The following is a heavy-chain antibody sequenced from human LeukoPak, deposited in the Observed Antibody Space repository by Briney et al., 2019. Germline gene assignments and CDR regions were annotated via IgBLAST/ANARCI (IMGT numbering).Heavy chain of an antibody. J-gene: IGHJ6*03. Sequence: SETLSLTCTVSGGSISSYYWSWIRQTPGKGLEWIGYIYYSGSINYNPSLKSRVTISVDTSKNQFSLKLTSVTAADTAVYYCARTTEGGYTYGYFYYYYMDVWGKGTTVTISS. CDR3: ARTTEGGYTYGYFYYYYMDV. CDR1: GGSISSYY. V-gene: IGHV4-59*01. CDR2: IYYSGSI. D-gene: IGHD5-18*01.